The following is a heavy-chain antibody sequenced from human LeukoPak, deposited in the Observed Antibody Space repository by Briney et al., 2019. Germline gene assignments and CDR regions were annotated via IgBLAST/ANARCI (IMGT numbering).Heavy chain of an antibody. CDR3: ARHLEGYSSGPRDAFDI. D-gene: IGHD6-19*01. Sequence: SETLSLTRTVSGYSISSCYYWSWIRQPPGKGLEWIGYIYYSGNTNYNPSLKSRVTISVDTSKNQFSLKLSSVTAADTAVYYCARHLEGYSSGPRDAFDIWGQGTMVTVSS. J-gene: IGHJ3*02. CDR1: GYSISSCYY. CDR2: IYYSGNT. V-gene: IGHV4-59*08.